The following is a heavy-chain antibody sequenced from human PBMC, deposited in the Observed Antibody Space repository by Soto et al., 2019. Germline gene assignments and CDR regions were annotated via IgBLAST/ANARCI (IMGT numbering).Heavy chain of an antibody. D-gene: IGHD6-25*01. CDR3: AGVADGLDV. CDR1: GGSISSNW. J-gene: IGHJ6*02. V-gene: IGHV4-4*02. CDR2: ISHVGST. Sequence: QVQLQESGPGLVKPSGTLSLTCVVSGGSISSNWWSWVRQPPGKGLEWIGEISHVGSTNYNPSLKSPLIILVDKAKNLFSLILNSVADADTPVYYCAGVADGLDVWGRGTTVTVSS.